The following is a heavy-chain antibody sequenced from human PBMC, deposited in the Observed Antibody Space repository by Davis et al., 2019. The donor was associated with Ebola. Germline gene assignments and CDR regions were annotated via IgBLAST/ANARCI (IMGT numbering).Heavy chain of an antibody. CDR2: ISASNGNT. CDR1: GYTFTSYG. CDR3: ARFAKYYYYYGMDV. V-gene: IGHV1-18*01. Sequence: ASVKVSCKASGYTFTSYGISWVRQAPGQGLEWMGWISASNGNTNYAQKLQGRVTMTRDTSTSTVYMELSSLRSEDTAVYYCARFAKYYYYYGMDVWGQGTTVTVSS. J-gene: IGHJ6*02.